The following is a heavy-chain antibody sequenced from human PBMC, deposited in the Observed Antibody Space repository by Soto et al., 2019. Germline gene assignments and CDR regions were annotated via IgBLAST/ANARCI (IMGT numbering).Heavy chain of an antibody. CDR3: ARDKITGLFDY. J-gene: IGHJ4*02. V-gene: IGHV4-59*12. Sequence: SETLSRTCTVSGGSISSYYWSWIRQPPGKGLEWIAYMYSGGNTNYNPSLKSRVTISVDTSKNQFSLKLTSVTAADTAVYYCARDKITGLFDYWGQGTLVTVSS. CDR2: MYSGGNT. D-gene: IGHD2-8*02. CDR1: GGSISSYY.